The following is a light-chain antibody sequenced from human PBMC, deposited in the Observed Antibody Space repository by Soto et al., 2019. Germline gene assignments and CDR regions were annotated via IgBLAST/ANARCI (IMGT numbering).Light chain of an antibody. V-gene: IGLV2-14*01. CDR2: EVS. CDR1: SSDIGNYHY. J-gene: IGLJ1*01. Sequence: QSVLTQPASVSGSPGQSITISCTGTSSDIGNYHYVSWYQQHPGKAPKLMIYEVSNRPSGVSDRFSGSKSGNTATLAISGLQAEDEADYYCSSYTSSSTPYVFGTGTKVTVL. CDR3: SSYTSSSTPYV.